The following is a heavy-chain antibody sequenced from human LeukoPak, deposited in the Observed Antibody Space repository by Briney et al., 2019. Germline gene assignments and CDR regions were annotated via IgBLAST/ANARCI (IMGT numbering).Heavy chain of an antibody. CDR1: GFTFSTYA. CDR3: ATYIVGPTIDY. Sequence: GGSLRLSCAASGFTFSTYAMDWVRQAPGKGLEWVSYLSSSSSVIYHADSVKGRFTISRDNAKNSLYLQMNSLRAGDTAVYYCATYIVGPTIDYWGQGTLVTVSS. V-gene: IGHV3-48*01. CDR2: LSSSSSVI. J-gene: IGHJ4*02. D-gene: IGHD2-15*01.